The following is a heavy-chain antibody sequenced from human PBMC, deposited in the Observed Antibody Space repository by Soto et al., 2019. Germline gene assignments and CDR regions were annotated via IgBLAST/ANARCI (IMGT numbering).Heavy chain of an antibody. CDR2: IYHSGST. Sequence: QVQLQESGPGLVKASGTLSLTCAVSGGSISSNNWWSWVRQPPGKGLEWIGEIYHSGSTNYNPSLKSRITMSVDKSKNHSSLKPSSVTAADTAVYFCAKRHDISMTSQWGQGTLVTVSS. CDR1: GGSISSNNW. J-gene: IGHJ4*02. CDR3: AKRHDISMTSQ. D-gene: IGHD3-22*01. V-gene: IGHV4-4*02.